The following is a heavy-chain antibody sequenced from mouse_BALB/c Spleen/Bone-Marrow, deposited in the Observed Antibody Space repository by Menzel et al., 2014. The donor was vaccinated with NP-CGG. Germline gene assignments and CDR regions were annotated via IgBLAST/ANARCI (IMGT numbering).Heavy chain of an antibody. CDR1: GFDFSRYW. CDR2: INPDSSTI. D-gene: IGHD1-2*01. J-gene: IGHJ2*01. V-gene: IGHV4-1*02. Sequence: EVQVVESGGGLVQPGGSLELSCAASGFDFSRYWMSWVRQAPGKGLEWIGEINPDSSTINYTPSLKDKFIISRDNAKNTLYLQMSKARSEDTALYYCARQGYYGYSDYWGQGTTLTVSS. CDR3: ARQGYYGYSDY.